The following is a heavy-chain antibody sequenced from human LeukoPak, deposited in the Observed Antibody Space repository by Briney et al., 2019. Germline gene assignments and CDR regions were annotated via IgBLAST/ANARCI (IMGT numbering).Heavy chain of an antibody. CDR1: GFTFSSYA. CDR2: ISSGDRT. D-gene: IGHD3-9*01. V-gene: IGHV3-23*01. Sequence: GGSLRLSCAASGFTFSSYAMNWVRQAPGKGLEWVAGISSGDRTFHAESVKGRFTISRNKSKDTLYLQMNSLRAEDTAVYYCAKDATASPYFHWFDNWGQGTQVIVSS. CDR3: AKDATASPYFHWFDN. J-gene: IGHJ4*02.